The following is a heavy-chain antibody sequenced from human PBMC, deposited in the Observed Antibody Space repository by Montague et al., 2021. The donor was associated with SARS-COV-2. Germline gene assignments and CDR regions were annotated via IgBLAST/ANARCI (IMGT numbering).Heavy chain of an antibody. CDR3: ARGVRQLGVRYYYYYIDV. Sequence: SETLSLTCAVYGRSFSGYSWSWIRQPPGKGLEWIGQIYHIGSTNYNPSLKSRVTISMDTSKNQFSLKLSSVTAADTAVYYCARGVRQLGVRYYYYYIDVWDKGTTVTVSS. CDR1: GRSFSGYS. CDR2: IYHIGST. V-gene: IGHV4-34*01. J-gene: IGHJ6*03. D-gene: IGHD6-6*01.